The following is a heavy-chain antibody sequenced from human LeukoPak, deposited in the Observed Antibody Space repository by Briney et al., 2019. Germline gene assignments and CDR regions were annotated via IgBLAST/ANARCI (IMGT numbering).Heavy chain of an antibody. J-gene: IGHJ4*02. V-gene: IGHV4-30-4*08. CDR3: ARGGYYYGSGSSIPFDY. Sequence: SETLSLTCTVSGGSISSGDHYWSWISQPPGKGLEWIGYIYYSGGTYYNPSLKSRVTISVDTSKNQFSLKLSSVTAADTAVYYCARGGYYYGSGSSIPFDYWGQGTLVTVSS. D-gene: IGHD3-10*01. CDR1: GGSISSGDHY. CDR2: IYYSGGT.